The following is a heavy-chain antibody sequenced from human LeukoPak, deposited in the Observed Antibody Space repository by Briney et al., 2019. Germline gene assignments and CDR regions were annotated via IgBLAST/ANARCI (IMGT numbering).Heavy chain of an antibody. V-gene: IGHV3-23*01. Sequence: GGSLRLSCAASGFTFSSYAMNWVRQAPGKGLEWVSAISGSGGSTYYADSVKGRFTISRDNSKNTLYLQMNSPRAEDTAVYYCAKELYSSSASDYWGQGTLVTVSS. D-gene: IGHD6-13*01. J-gene: IGHJ4*02. CDR2: ISGSGGST. CDR1: GFTFSSYA. CDR3: AKELYSSSASDY.